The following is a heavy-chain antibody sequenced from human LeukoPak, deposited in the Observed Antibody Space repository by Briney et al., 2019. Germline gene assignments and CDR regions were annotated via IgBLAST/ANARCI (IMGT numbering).Heavy chain of an antibody. V-gene: IGHV1-69*06. CDR3: ARDSMVRGVIIVDY. Sequence: GASVKVSCKASGYTFTSYDISWVRQAPGQGLEWMGGIIPIFGTANYAQKFQGRVTITADKSTSTAYMELRSLRSDDTAVYYCARDSMVRGVIIVDYWGQGTLVTVSS. J-gene: IGHJ4*02. D-gene: IGHD3-10*01. CDR1: GYTFTSYD. CDR2: IIPIFGTA.